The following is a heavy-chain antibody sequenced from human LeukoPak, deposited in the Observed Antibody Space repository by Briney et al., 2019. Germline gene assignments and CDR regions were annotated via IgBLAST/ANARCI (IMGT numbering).Heavy chain of an antibody. CDR3: AKDYAAMVKWGPDY. CDR1: GFTFSSYG. V-gene: IGHV3-30*02. Sequence: GGSLRLSCAASGFTFSSYGMHWVRQAPGKGLEWVAFIRYDGSNKYYADSVKGRFTISRDNSKNTLYLQMNSLRAEDTAVYYCAKDYAAMVKWGPDYWGQGTLVTVSS. CDR2: IRYDGSNK. D-gene: IGHD5-18*01. J-gene: IGHJ4*02.